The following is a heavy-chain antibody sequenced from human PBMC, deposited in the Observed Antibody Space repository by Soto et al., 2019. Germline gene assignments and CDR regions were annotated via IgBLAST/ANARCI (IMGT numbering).Heavy chain of an antibody. CDR3: ARYYDSSGYHY. D-gene: IGHD3-22*01. J-gene: IGHJ4*02. Sequence: SETLSLTCTVSGGSISSGGYYWSWIRQHPGKGLEWIGYIYYSGSTYYNPSLKSRVTISVDTSKNQFSLKLSSVTAADTAVYYCARYYDSSGYHYWGQGTLVTVSA. CDR1: GGSISSGGYY. V-gene: IGHV4-31*03. CDR2: IYYSGST.